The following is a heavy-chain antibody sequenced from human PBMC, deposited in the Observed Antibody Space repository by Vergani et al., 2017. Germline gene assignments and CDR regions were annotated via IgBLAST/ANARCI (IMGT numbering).Heavy chain of an antibody. J-gene: IGHJ4*02. D-gene: IGHD4-23*01. CDR2: ISPSGGST. Sequence: QVQVVQSGVEVKRPGASVRVSCKASGYTFSNYGLSWVRQAPGQGLEWMGIISPSGGSTSYAQKFQGRVTMTRDTSTSTVYLELSSLRAEDTAVYYCVRGVVTGGSFDYWGQGTLVTVSS. CDR3: VRGVVTGGSFDY. V-gene: IGHV1-46*03. CDR1: GYTFSNYG.